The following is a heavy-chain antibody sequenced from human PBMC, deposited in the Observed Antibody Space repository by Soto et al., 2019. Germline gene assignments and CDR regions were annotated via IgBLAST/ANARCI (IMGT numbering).Heavy chain of an antibody. V-gene: IGHV1-69*01. CDR2: IIPIFGTA. CDR3: ARGELGYCSGGSCYTSFDY. D-gene: IGHD2-15*01. J-gene: IGHJ4*02. CDR1: GGTFSSYA. Sequence: QVQLVQSGAEVKKPGSSVKVSCKASGGTFSSYAISWVRQAPGQGLEWMGGIIPIFGTANYAQKFQGRVTITADESTSTAYMELSSLRSEDTAVYYCARGELGYCSGGSCYTSFDYWCQGTLVTVSS.